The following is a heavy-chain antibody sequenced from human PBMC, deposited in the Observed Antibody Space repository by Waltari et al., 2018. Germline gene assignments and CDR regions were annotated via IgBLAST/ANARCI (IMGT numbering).Heavy chain of an antibody. Sequence: QVQLQESGPGLVKPSETLSLTCTVSGGSISSYYWSWIRQPPGKGLEWIGYIYYSGSTYYNPSLKSRVTISVDTSKNQFSLKLSSVTAADTAVYYCARGERYNWNSGFDYWGQGTLVTVSS. J-gene: IGHJ4*02. CDR1: GGSISSYY. CDR3: ARGERYNWNSGFDY. CDR2: IYYSGST. V-gene: IGHV4-59*08. D-gene: IGHD1-7*01.